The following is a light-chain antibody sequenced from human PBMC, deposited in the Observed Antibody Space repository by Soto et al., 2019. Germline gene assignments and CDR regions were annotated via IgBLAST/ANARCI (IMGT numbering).Light chain of an antibody. V-gene: IGLV1-44*01. CDR2: DNY. CDR1: SSNIGSNS. J-gene: IGLJ1*01. Sequence: QSVRTQPPSASGTPGQWVAISCSGSSSNIGSNSLSWYRQFPGTAPKLLIYDNYQRPSGVSDRFSGSQSGTSGYLAISGLQSGDEADYYCAAWDDSLNGYVFGTGTKVTVL. CDR3: AAWDDSLNGYV.